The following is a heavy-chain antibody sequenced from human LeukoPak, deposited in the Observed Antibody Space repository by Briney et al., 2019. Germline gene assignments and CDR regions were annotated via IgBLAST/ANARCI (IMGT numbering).Heavy chain of an antibody. V-gene: IGHV4-34*01. Sequence: SETLSLTCAVYGGSFSGYYWSWIRHPPGKGREWIGEINHSGSTNYNPSLKSRLTISVDTSKSQFSLKLSSVTAADTAVYYCARGPYDFWSGYSPLRPEKYGMDVWGQGTTVTVSS. CDR1: GGSFSGYY. CDR2: INHSGST. CDR3: ARGPYDFWSGYSPLRPEKYGMDV. J-gene: IGHJ6*02. D-gene: IGHD3-3*01.